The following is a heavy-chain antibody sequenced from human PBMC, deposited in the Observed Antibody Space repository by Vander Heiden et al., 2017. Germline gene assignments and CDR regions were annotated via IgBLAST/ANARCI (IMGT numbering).Heavy chain of an antibody. V-gene: IGHV3-9*01. D-gene: IGHD3-10*01. CDR3: AKAIWFGEPYYFDY. CDR2: ISGNSGSI. J-gene: IGHJ4*02. CDR1: GFTFDAYA. Sequence: EAQLVESGGGVVQPGRSLRLSCAASGFTFDAYAMHWVGQDPGKGLEWVSVISGNSGSIGYADSVKGRFTISRYTPKNSLYLQMNRLRAEDTALYYCAKAIWFGEPYYFDYWGQGTLVTVSS.